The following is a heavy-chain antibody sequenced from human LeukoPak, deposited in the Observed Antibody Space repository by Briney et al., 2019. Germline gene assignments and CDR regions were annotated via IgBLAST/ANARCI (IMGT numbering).Heavy chain of an antibody. CDR3: ARVRDSSGYSYFDY. D-gene: IGHD3-22*01. CDR1: GYTFTGYY. V-gene: IGHV1-18*04. J-gene: IGHJ4*02. CDR2: ISAYNGNT. Sequence: ASVKVSCKASGYTFTGYYMHWVRQAPGQGLEWMGWISAYNGNTNYAQKLQGRVTMTTDTSTSTAYMELRSLGSDDTAVYYCARVRDSSGYSYFDYWGQGTLVTVSS.